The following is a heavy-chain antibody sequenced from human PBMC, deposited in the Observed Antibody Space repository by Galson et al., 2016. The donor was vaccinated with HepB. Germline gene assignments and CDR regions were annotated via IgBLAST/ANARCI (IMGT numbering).Heavy chain of an antibody. V-gene: IGHV3-23*01. J-gene: IGHJ6*04. CDR1: GLTFSSYA. D-gene: IGHD4-17*01. Sequence: SLRLSCAASGLTFSSYAMNWVRQAPGEGLEWASSISGSGGSTYYADPVKGRSTISGDNSKNRLYLQMNSLRAEDTAIYYCAKDVSYSDYGPYHYFYGLDVWGKGTTVTVSS. CDR3: AKDVSYSDYGPYHYFYGLDV. CDR2: ISGSGGST.